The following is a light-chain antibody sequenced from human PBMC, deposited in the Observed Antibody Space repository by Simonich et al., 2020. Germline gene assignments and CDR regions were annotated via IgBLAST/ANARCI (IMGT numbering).Light chain of an antibody. V-gene: IGKV3-15*01. CDR1: QSVSSN. CDR3: QQYNNWPYT. CDR2: GAS. Sequence: EIVMTQSPATLSVSPGERATLPCMSSQSVSSNLAWYQQKPVQAPRLLIYGASTRATGIPARFSGSGSGTEVTLTISSLQSEDFAVYYCQQYNNWPYTFGQGTKLEIK. J-gene: IGKJ2*01.